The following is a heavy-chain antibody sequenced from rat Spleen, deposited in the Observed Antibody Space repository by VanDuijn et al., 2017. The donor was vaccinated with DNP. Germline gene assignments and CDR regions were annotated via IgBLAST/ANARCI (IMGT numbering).Heavy chain of an antibody. V-gene: IGHV3-1*01. J-gene: IGHJ2*01. CDR1: SYSITSNY. D-gene: IGHD4-5*01. CDR2: ISYSGGT. Sequence: EVQLQESGPGLVKPSQSLSLTCSVTSYSITSNYWGWIRKFPGNKMEYWGYISYSGGTNYNPSLKSRISITRDTSKNQFFLHLNSLITEDTATYYCARWVRYFDSWGQGVMVTVSS. CDR3: ARWVRYFDS.